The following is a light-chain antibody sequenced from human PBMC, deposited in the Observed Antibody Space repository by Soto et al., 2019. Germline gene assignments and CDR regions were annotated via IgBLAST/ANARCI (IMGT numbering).Light chain of an antibody. J-gene: IGKJ5*01. CDR2: DTS. CDR3: QQRRNWVR. V-gene: IGKV3-11*01. Sequence: LTQSPAILSLSPGERATLSCTASQSVDTYIAWYQQRPGQPPRLLIHDTSHRVSGVPARFRGSGSGTDFTLTITGLEPEDFAVYFCQQRRNWVRFGRGTRLE. CDR1: QSVDTY.